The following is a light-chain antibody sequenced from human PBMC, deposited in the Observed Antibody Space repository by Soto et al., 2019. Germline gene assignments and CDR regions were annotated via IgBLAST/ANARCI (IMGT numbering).Light chain of an antibody. V-gene: IGKV3-11*01. CDR3: QQRSSWPST. CDR1: QSVSRD. CDR2: DVS. Sequence: EIVLTQSTATLSLFPGERATLSCRASQSVSRDLAWYQQKPGQAPRLLIYDVSNRATGIPARFSGSGSGTDFTLTISSLEPEDFAVYYCQQRSSWPSTFGQGTKLEIK. J-gene: IGKJ2*01.